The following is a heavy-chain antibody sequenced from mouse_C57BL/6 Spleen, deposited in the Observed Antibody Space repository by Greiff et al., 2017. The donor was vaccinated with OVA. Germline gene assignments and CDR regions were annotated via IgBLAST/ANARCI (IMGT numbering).Heavy chain of an antibody. Sequence: QVQLQQSGAELVRPGTSVKVSCKASGYAFTNYLIEWVKQRPGQGLEWIGVINPGSGGTNYNEKFKGKATLTADKSSSTAYMQLSSLTSEDSAVYFCARRSRWLLFDYWGQGTTLTVSS. D-gene: IGHD2-3*01. CDR2: INPGSGGT. J-gene: IGHJ2*01. CDR3: ARRSRWLLFDY. CDR1: GYAFTNYL. V-gene: IGHV1-54*01.